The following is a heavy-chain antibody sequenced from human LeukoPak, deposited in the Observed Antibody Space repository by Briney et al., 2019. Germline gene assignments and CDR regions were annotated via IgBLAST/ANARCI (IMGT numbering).Heavy chain of an antibody. CDR3: ARRTYFYDSSGYYFDY. CDR1: GGSISSYY. Sequence: SETLSLTCPVSGGSISSYYWSWIRQPPGKGLECIGYIYYSGSTNYNPSLKSRVTISVDTSKNQFSLKLSSVTAADTAVYYCARRTYFYDSSGYYFDYWGQGTLVTVSS. V-gene: IGHV4-59*01. CDR2: IYYSGST. D-gene: IGHD3-22*01. J-gene: IGHJ4*02.